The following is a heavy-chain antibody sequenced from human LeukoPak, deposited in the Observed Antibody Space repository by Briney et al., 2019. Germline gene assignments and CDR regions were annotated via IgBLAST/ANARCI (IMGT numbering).Heavy chain of an antibody. CDR2: ISGSGGST. CDR3: AKTPALYSNTRALDAFDI. V-gene: IGHV3-23*01. CDR1: GFTFSSYA. Sequence: GGSLRLSCAASGFTFSSYAMSWVRQAPGKGLEWVSAISGSGGSTYYADSVKGRFTISRDNSKNTLYLQMNSLRAEDTAVYYCAKTPALYSNTRALDAFDIWGQGTMVTVSS. D-gene: IGHD4-11*01. J-gene: IGHJ3*02.